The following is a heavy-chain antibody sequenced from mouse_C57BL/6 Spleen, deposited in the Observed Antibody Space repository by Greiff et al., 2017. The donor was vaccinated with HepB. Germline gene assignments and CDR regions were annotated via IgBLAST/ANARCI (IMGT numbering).Heavy chain of an antibody. D-gene: IGHD1-1*01. CDR3: ARSKFIRGYWYFDV. J-gene: IGHJ1*03. CDR2: IWTGGGT. V-gene: IGHV2-9-1*01. CDR1: GFSLTSYA. Sequence: VKLVESGPGLVAPSQSLSITCTVSGFSLTSYAISWVRQPPGKGLEWLGVIWTGGGTNYNSALKSRLSISKDNSKSQVFLKMTSLQTDDTARYYCARSKFIRGYWYFDVWGTGTTVTVSS.